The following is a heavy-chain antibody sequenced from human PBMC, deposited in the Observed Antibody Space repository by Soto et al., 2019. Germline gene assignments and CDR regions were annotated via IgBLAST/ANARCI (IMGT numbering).Heavy chain of an antibody. J-gene: IGHJ6*03. V-gene: IGHV3-11*01. CDR3: ARVVSGGGGYDFWSGYVSPYYYYMDV. D-gene: IGHD3-3*01. Sequence: PGGSLRLSCAASGFTFSDYYMSWIRQAPGKGLEWVSYISSSGSTIYYADSVKGRFTISRDNAKNSLYLQMNSLRAEDTAVYYCARVVSGGGGYDFWSGYVSPYYYYMDVWGKGTTVTVSS. CDR1: GFTFSDYY. CDR2: ISSSGSTI.